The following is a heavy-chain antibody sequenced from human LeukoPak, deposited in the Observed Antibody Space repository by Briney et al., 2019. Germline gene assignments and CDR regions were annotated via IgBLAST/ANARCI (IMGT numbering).Heavy chain of an antibody. CDR2: ISGSGGST. CDR1: GFTFSSYA. V-gene: IGHV3-23*01. Sequence: GESLQISCASSGFTFSSYAMSWVRQAPGKGLEWVSAISGSGGSTYYADSVKGRFTISRDNSKNTLYLQMNSLRAEDTAVYYCAKPRYYDSSGTQGFDYWGQGTLVTVSS. D-gene: IGHD3-22*01. CDR3: AKPRYYDSSGTQGFDY. J-gene: IGHJ4*02.